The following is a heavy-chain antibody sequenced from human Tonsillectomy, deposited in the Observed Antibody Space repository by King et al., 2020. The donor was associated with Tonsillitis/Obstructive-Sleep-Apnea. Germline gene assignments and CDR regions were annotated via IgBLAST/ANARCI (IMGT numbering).Heavy chain of an antibody. D-gene: IGHD5-24*01. V-gene: IGHV5-51*03. Sequence: VQLVESGAEVKKPGESLKITCKGSGYRFTTYWIGWVRQLPGKGLEWMGIIFPGDSDTRYSPSFQGQVTISVDRSISTAYLQGGSLKASDTAMYYGASHRGKMALPDAFAIWGQGTMVTVSS. J-gene: IGHJ3*02. CDR1: GYRFTTYW. CDR3: ASHRGKMALPDAFAI. CDR2: IFPGDSDT.